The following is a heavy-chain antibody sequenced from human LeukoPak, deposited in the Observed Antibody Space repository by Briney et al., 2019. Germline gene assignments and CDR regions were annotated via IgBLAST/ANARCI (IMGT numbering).Heavy chain of an antibody. J-gene: IGHJ6*02. CDR1: GFTFSSYG. Sequence: PGGSLRLSCAASGFTFSSYGMHWVRQAPGKGLEWVAVIWYDGSNKYYADSVKGRFTISRDNSKNTLYLQMNSLRAEDTAVYYCARDQGPYYYYGMDVWSQGTTVTVSS. CDR2: IWYDGSNK. V-gene: IGHV3-33*01. CDR3: ARDQGPYYYYGMDV.